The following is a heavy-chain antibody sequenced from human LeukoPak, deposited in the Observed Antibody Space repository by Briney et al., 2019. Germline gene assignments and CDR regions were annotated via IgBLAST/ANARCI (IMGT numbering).Heavy chain of an antibody. Sequence: GGSLRLSCAASGFTFSSYSMNRVRQAPGKGLEWVSSISSSSSYIYYADSVKGRFTISRDNAKNSLYLQMNSLRAEDTAVYYCASIITMVRGVTRPPGTAIDYWGQGTLVTVSS. V-gene: IGHV3-21*01. J-gene: IGHJ4*02. CDR3: ASIITMVRGVTRPPGTAIDY. CDR1: GFTFSSYS. CDR2: ISSSSSYI. D-gene: IGHD3-10*01.